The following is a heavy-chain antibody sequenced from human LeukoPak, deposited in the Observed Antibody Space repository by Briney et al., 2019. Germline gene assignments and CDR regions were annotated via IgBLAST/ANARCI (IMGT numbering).Heavy chain of an antibody. CDR2: INPNSGGT. J-gene: IGHJ4*02. D-gene: IGHD3-10*01. CDR1: GYTFTGYY. V-gene: IGHV1-2*04. Sequence: ASVKVSCKASGYTFTGYYMHWVRRAPGQGLEWMGWINPNSGGTNYAQKFQGWVTMTRDTSISTAYMELSRLRSDDTAVYYCAREYGSGIIDYWGQGTLVTVSS. CDR3: AREYGSGIIDY.